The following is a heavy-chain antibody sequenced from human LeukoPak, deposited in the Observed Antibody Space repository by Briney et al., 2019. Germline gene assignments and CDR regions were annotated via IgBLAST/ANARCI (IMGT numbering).Heavy chain of an antibody. J-gene: IGHJ4*02. CDR3: AKDHLELRFLERLSHFDY. CDR2: ISYDGSNK. V-gene: IGHV3-30*18. Sequence: GGSLRLSCAASGFTFSSYGMHWVRQAPGKGLEWVAVISYDGSNKHYADSVKGRFTISRDNSKNTLYLQMNSLRAEDTAVYYCAKDHLELRFLERLSHFDYWGQGTLVTVSS. CDR1: GFTFSSYG. D-gene: IGHD3-3*01.